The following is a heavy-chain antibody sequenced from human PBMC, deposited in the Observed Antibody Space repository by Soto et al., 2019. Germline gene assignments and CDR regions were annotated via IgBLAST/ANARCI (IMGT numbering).Heavy chain of an antibody. Sequence: QIQLVQSGAEVKKPGASVKVSYKASGYTFSSYHITWVRQAPGQGLEWMGWISAYNGNTNYAQNLQGRVTMTTDPSTSSAYMELRSLSSDDTAVYFCARDLPPVDYWCQGTLVTVSS. CDR3: ARDLPPVDY. CDR2: ISAYNGNT. V-gene: IGHV1-18*01. J-gene: IGHJ4*02. CDR1: GYTFSSYH.